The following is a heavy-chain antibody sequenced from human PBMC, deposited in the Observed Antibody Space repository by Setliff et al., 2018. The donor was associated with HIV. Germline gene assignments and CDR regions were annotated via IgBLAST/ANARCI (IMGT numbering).Heavy chain of an antibody. V-gene: IGHV4-4*07. D-gene: IGHD5-12*01. J-gene: IGHJ6*03. Sequence: SETLSLTCTVSGGSISGFYWNWIRQSAGKGLQWIGRIYDSGSTKYNPSLKSRVTMSVDTSKNQFSLKLSSVTAADTAVYYCARDSSIVATTHYYYYMDVWGKGTTVTVSS. CDR1: GGSISGFY. CDR2: IYDSGST. CDR3: ARDSSIVATTHYYYYMDV.